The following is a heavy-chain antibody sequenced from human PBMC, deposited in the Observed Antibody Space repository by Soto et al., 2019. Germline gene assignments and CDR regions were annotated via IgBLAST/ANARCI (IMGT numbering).Heavy chain of an antibody. Sequence: SQTLSLTCAVYGGSFSGYYWSWIRQPPGKGLEWIGEINHSGSTNYNPSLKSRVTISVDTSKNQFSLKLSSVTAADTAVYYCARGRSYPPKLTGYYRGRMDRYYFDYWGQGTLVTVSS. CDR2: INHSGST. V-gene: IGHV4-34*01. CDR1: GGSFSGYY. CDR3: ARGRSYPPKLTGYYRGRMDRYYFDY. D-gene: IGHD3-9*01. J-gene: IGHJ4*02.